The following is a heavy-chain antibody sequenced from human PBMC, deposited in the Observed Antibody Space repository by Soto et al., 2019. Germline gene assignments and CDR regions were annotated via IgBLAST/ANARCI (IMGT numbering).Heavy chain of an antibody. CDR2: INPNSGDT. V-gene: IGHV1-2*04. CDR1: GYPFTGYY. CDR3: ATTQRHYSSGMDV. J-gene: IGHJ6*02. D-gene: IGHD5-18*01. Sequence: QVHLVQSGAEVKKPGASVKVSCKASGYPFTGYYMHWVRQAPGQGLEWMGWINPNSGDTSYAQKFQGWVALPRDPSISPAYMELSRLGSADTGVYYCATTQRHYSSGMDVWDQGTTVIVSS.